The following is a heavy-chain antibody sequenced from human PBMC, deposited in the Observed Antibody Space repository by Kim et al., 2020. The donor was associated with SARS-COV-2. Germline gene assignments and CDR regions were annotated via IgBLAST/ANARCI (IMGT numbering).Heavy chain of an antibody. CDR1: GGSISSSSYY. V-gene: IGHV4-39*01. CDR2: IYYSGST. D-gene: IGHD3-9*01. Sequence: SETLSLTCTVSGGSISSSSYYWGWIRQPPGKGLEWIGSIYYSGSTYYNPSLKSRVTISVDTSKNQFSLKLSSVTAADTAVYYCANQGDILTGYYYYFDYWGQGTLVTVSS. J-gene: IGHJ4*02. CDR3: ANQGDILTGYYYYFDY.